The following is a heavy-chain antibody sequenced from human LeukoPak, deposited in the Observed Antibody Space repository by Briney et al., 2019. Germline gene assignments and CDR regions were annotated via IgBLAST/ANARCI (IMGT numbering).Heavy chain of an antibody. D-gene: IGHD7-27*01. CDR2: IYYSGST. Sequence: SETLSLTCTVSGGSISSHYWSWIRQPPGKGLEWIGYIYYSGSTNYNPSLKSRVTISVDTSKNQFSLKLSSVTAADTAVYYCVRDRPGEAGAFDIWGQGTMVTVSS. V-gene: IGHV4-59*11. CDR1: GGSISSHY. CDR3: VRDRPGEAGAFDI. J-gene: IGHJ3*02.